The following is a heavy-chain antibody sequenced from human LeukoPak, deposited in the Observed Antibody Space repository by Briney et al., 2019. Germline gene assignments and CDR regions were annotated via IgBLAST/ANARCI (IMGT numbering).Heavy chain of an antibody. CDR2: ISSDGSNK. J-gene: IGHJ4*02. Sequence: QPGGSLRLSCAASGFTFSSYGMHWVRQAPGKGLEWVADISSDGSNKYYADSVKGRFTISRDNSKNTLYLQMNSRRGEDTAVYYCANPPLYCNTPSCYVDNWGQGTLVTVSS. CDR1: GFTFSSYG. V-gene: IGHV3-30*18. D-gene: IGHD2-2*01. CDR3: ANPPLYCNTPSCYVDN.